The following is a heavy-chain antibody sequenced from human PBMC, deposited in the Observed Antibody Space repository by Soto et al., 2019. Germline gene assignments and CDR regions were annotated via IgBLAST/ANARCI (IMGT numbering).Heavy chain of an antibody. J-gene: IGHJ6*02. D-gene: IGHD2-2*01. CDR1: GGTFSTYT. V-gene: IGHV1-69*12. Sequence: QVQLVQSGAEVKKPGSSVKVSCKASGGTFSTYTINWVRQAPGQGLEWMGGIIPMFGTANYAQKFQGRVTITADESTSTAYMELRSLRSEDTAVYYCAGRYCISTSCHYYGMDVWGQGTTVTVSS. CDR3: AGRYCISTSCHYYGMDV. CDR2: IIPMFGTA.